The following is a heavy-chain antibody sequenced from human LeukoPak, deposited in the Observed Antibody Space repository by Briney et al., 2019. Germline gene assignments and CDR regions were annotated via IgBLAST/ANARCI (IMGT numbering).Heavy chain of an antibody. V-gene: IGHV4-59*01. CDR3: ARVAGGSGSYGGYYYYYMDV. J-gene: IGHJ6*03. CDR2: IYYSGST. Sequence: SETLSLTCTVSGGSISPYYWSWIRQPPGKGLEWIGYIYYSGSTNYNPSLKSRVTISVDTSKNQFSLKLSSVTAADTAVYYCARVAGGSGSYGGYYYYYMDVWAKGPRSPSP. D-gene: IGHD3-10*01. CDR1: GGSISPYY.